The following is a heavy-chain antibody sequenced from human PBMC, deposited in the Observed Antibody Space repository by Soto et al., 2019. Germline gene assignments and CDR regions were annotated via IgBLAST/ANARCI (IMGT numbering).Heavy chain of an antibody. J-gene: IGHJ4*02. D-gene: IGHD6-13*01. V-gene: IGHV4-59*01. CDR2: TYYSGST. CDR3: ARVRGTAGKRYFDY. CDR1: GGSMSSYY. Sequence: PSETLSLTFTVSGGSMSSYYWNWIRQPPGKGLEWIGYTYYSGSTTYNPSLKIRVTISVDSSKNQFSLKLSSVTAADTAVYYCARVRGTAGKRYFDYWGQGTLVSVSS.